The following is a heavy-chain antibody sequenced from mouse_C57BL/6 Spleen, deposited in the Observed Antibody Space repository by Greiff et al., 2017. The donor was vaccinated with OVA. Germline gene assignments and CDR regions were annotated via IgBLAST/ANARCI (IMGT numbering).Heavy chain of an antibody. CDR3: AIFYDYDDYYAMDY. D-gene: IGHD2-4*01. V-gene: IGHV2-5*01. CDR1: GFSLTSYG. J-gene: IGHJ4*01. Sequence: QVQLQQSGPGLVQPSQSLSITCTVSGFSLTSYGVHWVRQSPGKGLEWLGVIWRGGSTDYNAAFMSRLSITKDNSKSQVFFKMNILQADDTAIYYCAIFYDYDDYYAMDYWGQGTSVTVSS. CDR2: IWRGGST.